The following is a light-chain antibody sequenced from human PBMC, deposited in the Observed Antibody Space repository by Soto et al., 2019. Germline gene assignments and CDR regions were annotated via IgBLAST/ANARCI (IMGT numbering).Light chain of an antibody. V-gene: IGLV6-57*02. J-gene: IGLJ2*01. Sequence: NFMLTQPHSVSESPGKTVIISCTGSSGSIASNYVQWYQQRPGSAPTTVIYEDNQRPSGVPDRFSGSIDSSSNSASLTISGLKTEDEADYYCQSYDSSTVVFGGGTQLTVL. CDR3: QSYDSSTVV. CDR2: EDN. CDR1: SGSIASNY.